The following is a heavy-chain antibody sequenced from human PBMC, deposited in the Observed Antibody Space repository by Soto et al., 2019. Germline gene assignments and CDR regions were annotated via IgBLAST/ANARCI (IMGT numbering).Heavy chain of an antibody. CDR2: ISSGSKTI. J-gene: IGHJ4*02. V-gene: IGHV3-48*02. D-gene: IGHD3-10*01. CDR3: AREDILGVRSFDY. Sequence: GGSLRLSCAASGFTFSSYSVNWVRQSPGKGLEWVSYISSGSKTIYYADSVKGRFTVSRDNAKNSQYLQMNSLTDEDTAVYYCAREDILGVRSFDYWGRGTLVTVSS. CDR1: GFTFSSYS.